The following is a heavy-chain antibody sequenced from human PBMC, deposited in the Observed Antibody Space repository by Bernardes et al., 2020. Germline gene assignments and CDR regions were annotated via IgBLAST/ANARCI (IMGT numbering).Heavy chain of an antibody. D-gene: IGHD6-13*01. CDR1: GFTFSSHE. J-gene: IGHJ4*02. V-gene: IGHV3-13*01. CDR3: ARGWGAAAGTFDY. CDR2: HGTAGDT. Sequence: GFLRTSCAGSGFTFSSHEMHWVRQAKGKGPEWVPAHGTAGDTYYPGSVKGRFTISRENAKNSLYLQMNSLRAGDTAVYYCARGWGAAAGTFDYWGQGTLVTVSS.